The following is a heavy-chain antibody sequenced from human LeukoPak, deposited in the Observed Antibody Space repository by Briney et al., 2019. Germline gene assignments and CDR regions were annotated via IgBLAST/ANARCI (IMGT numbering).Heavy chain of an antibody. CDR3: ASFGFYSGYKGDPFDI. CDR1: GFTFSSYW. J-gene: IGHJ3*02. Sequence: GGSLRLSCAASGFTFSSYWMHWVRQAPGKGLVWVSRINSDGSSTSYADSVKGRFTISRDNAKNTLYLQMNSLRAEDTAVYYCASFGFYSGYKGDPFDIWGQGTMVTVSS. CDR2: INSDGSST. D-gene: IGHD3-22*01. V-gene: IGHV3-74*01.